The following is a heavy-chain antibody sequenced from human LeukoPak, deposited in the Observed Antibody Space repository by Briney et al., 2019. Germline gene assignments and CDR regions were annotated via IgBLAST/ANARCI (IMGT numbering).Heavy chain of an antibody. CDR3: ATEFRYSGSYNFDY. CDR2: ISAYNGNT. V-gene: IGHV1-18*01. Sequence: ASVKVSCKASGYTFTSYGISWVRQAPGQGLEWMGWISAYNGNTIYAQKFQGRVTMTEDTSTDTAYMELSGLRSEDTAVYYCATEFRYSGSYNFDYWGQGTLVTVSS. J-gene: IGHJ4*02. CDR1: GYTFTSYG. D-gene: IGHD1-26*01.